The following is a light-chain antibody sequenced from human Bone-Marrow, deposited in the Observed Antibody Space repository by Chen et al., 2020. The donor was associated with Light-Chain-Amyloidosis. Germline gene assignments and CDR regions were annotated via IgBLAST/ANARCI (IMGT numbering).Light chain of an antibody. V-gene: IGLV3-21*02. CDR3: QVWDRSSDRPV. J-gene: IGLJ3*02. Sequence: SYVLTQPSSVSVAPGQTDTIACGGNNIGSTSVPWYQQTPGQAPLLVVYDDSDRPSGIPERLSGSNSRNTATLTISRVEAGDEADYYCQVWDRSSDRPVFGGGTKLTVL. CDR1: NIGSTS. CDR2: DDS.